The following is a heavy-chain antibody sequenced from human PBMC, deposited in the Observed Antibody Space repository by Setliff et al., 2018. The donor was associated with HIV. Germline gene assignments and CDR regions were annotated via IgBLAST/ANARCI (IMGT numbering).Heavy chain of an antibody. D-gene: IGHD6-19*01. Sequence: GGSQRLSCAATGFSFSSYAMNWVRQTPGKGLEWVSGIGGSGGSSYYADSVKGRFTVSRDYSQNTIYLQMSSLRVEDSAVYYCAKSASWDLRGWLHWGQGALVTVSS. CDR1: GFSFSSYA. CDR3: AKSASWDLRGWLH. J-gene: IGHJ4*02. V-gene: IGHV3-23*01. CDR2: IGGSGGSS.